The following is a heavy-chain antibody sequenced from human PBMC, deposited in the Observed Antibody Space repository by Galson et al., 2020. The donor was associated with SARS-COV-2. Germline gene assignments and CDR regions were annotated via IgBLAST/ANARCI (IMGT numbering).Heavy chain of an antibody. CDR1: GVSISTTKY. J-gene: IGHJ2*01. D-gene: IGHD3-9*01. Sequence: SETLSLTCDVSGVSISTTKYWSWIRQAPGKGLEWLGSVYPSGSTYYNPSLTGRPTLSLDTSKNQFSLRPTSVTAADTALYYCARQGVTMIFLRNVAGWFFDLWGRGTLVTVSS. V-gene: IGHV4-38-2*01. CDR2: VYPSGST. CDR3: ARQGVTMIFLRNVAGWFFDL.